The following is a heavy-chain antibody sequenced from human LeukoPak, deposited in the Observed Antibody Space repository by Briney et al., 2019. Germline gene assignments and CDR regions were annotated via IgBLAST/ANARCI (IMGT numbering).Heavy chain of an antibody. D-gene: IGHD1-26*01. CDR2: ISGSGDST. J-gene: IGHJ4*02. CDR3: VKGMTREFDY. V-gene: IGHV3-23*01. Sequence: PGGSLRLSCAASGFPFSSYAMSWVRQAPGKGLEWVSAISGSGDSTYYADSVKGRFTISRDNSKNTLYLQMDSLRAEDTAVYYCVKGMTREFDYWGQGTLVTVSS. CDR1: GFPFSSYA.